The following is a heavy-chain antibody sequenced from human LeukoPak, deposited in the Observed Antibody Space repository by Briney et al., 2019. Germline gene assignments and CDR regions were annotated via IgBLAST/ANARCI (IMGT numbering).Heavy chain of an antibody. J-gene: IGHJ6*03. Sequence: SETLSLTCTVSGYSISSGYYWGWIRQPPGKGLEWIGSIYHSGSTYYNPSLKSRVTISVDTSKNQFSLKLSSVTAADTAVYYCARMGGYSSGYPDEGYYYYYMDVWGKGTTVTVSS. D-gene: IGHD3-22*01. CDR2: IYHSGST. V-gene: IGHV4-38-2*02. CDR3: ARMGGYSSGYPDEGYYYYYMDV. CDR1: GYSISSGYY.